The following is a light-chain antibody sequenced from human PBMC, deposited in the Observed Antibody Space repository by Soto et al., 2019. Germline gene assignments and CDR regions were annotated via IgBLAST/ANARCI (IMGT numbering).Light chain of an antibody. Sequence: EVMLTQSPGTLSLSPGERATLSCRASQSVSNNYLAWYQQKPGQGPRLLIFGSSDRATGIPDRFSGSGSGTDFTLTISRLEPEDFAVYYCQQYGSPPPYTFGQGTKLEIK. CDR3: QQYGSPPPYT. J-gene: IGKJ2*01. CDR1: QSVSNNY. V-gene: IGKV3-20*01. CDR2: GSS.